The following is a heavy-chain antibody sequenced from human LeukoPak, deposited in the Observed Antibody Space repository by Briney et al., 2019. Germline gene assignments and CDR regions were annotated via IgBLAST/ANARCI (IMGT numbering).Heavy chain of an antibody. Sequence: GGSLRLSCAASGFTFSSYSMNWVRQAPGKGLEWVANIKPDEGEKYYLDSVKGRFTVSRDNAKNSLYLQMDSLRVEDTAVYFCVRYYTRNSWYFDLWGRGTLVIVSS. V-gene: IGHV3-7*01. CDR3: VRYYTRNSWYFDL. J-gene: IGHJ2*01. CDR2: IKPDEGEK. CDR1: GFTFSSYS. D-gene: IGHD3-10*01.